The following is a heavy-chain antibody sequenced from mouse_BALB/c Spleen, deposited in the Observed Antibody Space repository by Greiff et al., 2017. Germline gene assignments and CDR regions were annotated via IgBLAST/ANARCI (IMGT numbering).Heavy chain of an antibody. D-gene: IGHD2-14*01. V-gene: IGHV5-12-2*01. J-gene: IGHJ4*01. CDR1: GFTFSSYT. Sequence: EVKVEESGGGLVQPGGSLKLSCAASGFTFSSYTMSWVRQTPEKRLEWVAYISNGGGSTYYPDTVKGRFTISRDNAKNTLYLQMSSLKSEDTAMYCGARRGYRDDDAMDYWGQGTSVTVSS. CDR3: ARRGYRDDDAMDY. CDR2: ISNGGGST.